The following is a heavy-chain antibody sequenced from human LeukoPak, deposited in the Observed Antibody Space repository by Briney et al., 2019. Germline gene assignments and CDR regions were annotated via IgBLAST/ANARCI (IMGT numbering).Heavy chain of an antibody. CDR2: IYPGDSDT. D-gene: IGHD3-22*01. Sequence: GESLQISCQGSGYSFTSYWIGWVRQMPGKGLEWMGIIYPGDSDTRYSPSFQGQVTISADKSISTAYLQWSSLKASDTAMYYCAGYYDSSGYYPTGAFDIWGQGTMVTVSS. J-gene: IGHJ3*02. CDR3: AGYYDSSGYYPTGAFDI. CDR1: GYSFTSYW. V-gene: IGHV5-51*01.